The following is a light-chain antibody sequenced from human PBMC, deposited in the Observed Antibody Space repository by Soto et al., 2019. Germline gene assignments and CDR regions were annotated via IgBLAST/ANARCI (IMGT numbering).Light chain of an antibody. J-gene: IGKJ5*01. Sequence: IQLTQSPSSLSASVGDRVTFTCRASEDLSSYLVWYQQKPGAAPKLLIYAASALHSGVPSRFSGSGSGTDFTLTISSLHPEDFAVYFCQQFKNYPITFGQGTRLEIK. V-gene: IGKV1-9*01. CDR3: QQFKNYPIT. CDR2: AAS. CDR1: EDLSSY.